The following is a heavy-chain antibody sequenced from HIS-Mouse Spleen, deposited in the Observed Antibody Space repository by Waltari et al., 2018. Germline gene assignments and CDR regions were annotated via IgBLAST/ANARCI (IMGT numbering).Heavy chain of an antibody. Sequence: QLQLQESGPGLVKPSETLSLTCPVSGVSISSSSSYRGWIRQPPGKGLEWIGSIYYSGSTYYNPSLKSRVTISVDTSKNQFSLKLSSVTAADTAVYYCAREIPYSSSWYDWYFDLWGRGTLVTVSS. D-gene: IGHD6-13*01. CDR2: IYYSGST. CDR1: GVSISSSSSY. V-gene: IGHV4-39*07. CDR3: AREIPYSSSWYDWYFDL. J-gene: IGHJ2*01.